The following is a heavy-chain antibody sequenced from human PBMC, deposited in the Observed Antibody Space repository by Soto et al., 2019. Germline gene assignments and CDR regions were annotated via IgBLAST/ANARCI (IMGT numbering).Heavy chain of an antibody. V-gene: IGHV1-18*04. CDR2: ISAYNGNT. Sequence: QVQLVQSGAEVKKPGASVKVSCEASGYSFRTYGISWVRQAPGQGLEWMGWISAYNGNTKYAQKFQGRVTMTTDTSTNTAYMDLRSLRSDDTDVYYCARDPWTYSCSYRYWDQGTLGTVSS. CDR3: ARDPWTYSCSYRY. CDR1: GYSFRTYG. J-gene: IGHJ4*02. D-gene: IGHD1-26*01.